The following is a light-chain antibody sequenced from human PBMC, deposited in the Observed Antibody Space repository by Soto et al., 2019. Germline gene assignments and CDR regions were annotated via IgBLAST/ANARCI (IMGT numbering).Light chain of an antibody. CDR1: MRDVGAYNL. J-gene: IGLJ3*02. V-gene: IGLV2-14*01. CDR3: SAYTARSTLV. CDR2: EVR. Sequence: QSALTQPASVSGSAGQSITISCSGTMRDVGAYNLVSWYQQHPGTDPKLIIYEVRNRPSGICSRFSGSRSGNTASLTISGLQPEDEGDYYCSAYTARSTLVFGGGTKLTVL.